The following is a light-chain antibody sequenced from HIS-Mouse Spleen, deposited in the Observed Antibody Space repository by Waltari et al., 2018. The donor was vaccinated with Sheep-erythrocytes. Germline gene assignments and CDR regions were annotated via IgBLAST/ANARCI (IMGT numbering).Light chain of an antibody. V-gene: IGKV1-13*02. Sequence: AIQLTQSPSSLSASVGDRVTITCRASQGISSALAWYQKKPGKTPKLLIYDASSLESGVPSRFSGSGSGTDFTLTISSLQPEDFATYYCQQFNSHPMYTFGQGTKLEIK. CDR1: QGISSA. J-gene: IGKJ2*01. CDR3: QQFNSHPMYT. CDR2: DAS.